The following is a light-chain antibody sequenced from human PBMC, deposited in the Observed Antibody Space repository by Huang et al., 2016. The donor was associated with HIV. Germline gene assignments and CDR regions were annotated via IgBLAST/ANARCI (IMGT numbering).Light chain of an antibody. J-gene: IGKJ1*01. CDR2: AAS. V-gene: IGKV1-39*01. CDR3: QQSYSTPPWT. Sequence: DPVSITCRASQSICSYLNWYQQKPGKAPKLLIYAASSLQSGVPSRFSGSGSGTDFTLTISSLQPEDFATYYCQQSYSTPPWTFGQGTKVEIK. CDR1: QSICSY.